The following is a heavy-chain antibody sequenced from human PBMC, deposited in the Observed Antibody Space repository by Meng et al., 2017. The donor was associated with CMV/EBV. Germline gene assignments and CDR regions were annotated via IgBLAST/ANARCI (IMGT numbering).Heavy chain of an antibody. CDR2: ISGSGGST. D-gene: IGHD2-2*01. CDR1: TFGSYA. CDR3: AKGARYCSSTSCYSWFDP. V-gene: IGHV3-23*01. J-gene: IGHJ5*02. Sequence: TFGSYAMGGVRQAPGKGLEWVSAISGSGGSTYYADSVKGRFTISRDNSKNTLYLQMNSLRAEDTAVYYCAKGARYCSSTSCYSWFDPWGQGTLVTVSS.